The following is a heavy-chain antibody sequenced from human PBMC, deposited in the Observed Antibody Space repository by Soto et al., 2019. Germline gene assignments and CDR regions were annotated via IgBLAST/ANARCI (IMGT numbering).Heavy chain of an antibody. CDR3: AKDTGGYNFYYFDD. CDR2: IGWNGGNI. D-gene: IGHD5-12*01. V-gene: IGHV3-9*01. CDR1: GFTFDDYA. Sequence: EVQLVESGGGLVQPGGSLTLSCTASGFTFDDYAMHWVRQAPGKGLEWVSGIGWNGGNIRYGDSVKGRFTISRDNAENSLHLQMNSLRAEDTALYYCAKDTGGYNFYYFDDWCQGTLVTVSS. J-gene: IGHJ4*02.